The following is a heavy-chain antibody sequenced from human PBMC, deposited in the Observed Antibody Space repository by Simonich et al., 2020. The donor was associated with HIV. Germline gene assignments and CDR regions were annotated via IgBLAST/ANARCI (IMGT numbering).Heavy chain of an antibody. V-gene: IGHV4-34*02. CDR1: GGSFSGYY. D-gene: IGHD6-13*01. J-gene: IGHJ4*02. CDR3: ARDEARIAAAGTQD. CDR2: IDHSGST. Sequence: QVQLQQWGAGLLKPSETLSLTCGVYGGSFSGYYWSWIRQPPGKELEWIGYIDHSGSTNYNPSLKGRVTITVDKSKNQFSLKLSSVTAADTAVYYCARDEARIAAAGTQDWGQGTLVTVSS.